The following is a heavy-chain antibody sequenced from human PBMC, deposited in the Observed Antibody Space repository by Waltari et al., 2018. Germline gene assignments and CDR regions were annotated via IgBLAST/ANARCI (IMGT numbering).Heavy chain of an antibody. J-gene: IGHJ6*02. CDR1: GGSFSSYA. Sequence: QVQLVQSGAEVKKPGSSVKVSCKASGGSFSSYAIRWVRQAPGQGLEWMGGIIPIFGTANYAQKCQGRVTITADESTSTAYMELSSLRSEDTAVYYCARDNGAYYYGSGSYYGMDVWGQGTTVTVSS. D-gene: IGHD3-10*01. V-gene: IGHV1-69*01. CDR2: IIPIFGTA. CDR3: ARDNGAYYYGSGSYYGMDV.